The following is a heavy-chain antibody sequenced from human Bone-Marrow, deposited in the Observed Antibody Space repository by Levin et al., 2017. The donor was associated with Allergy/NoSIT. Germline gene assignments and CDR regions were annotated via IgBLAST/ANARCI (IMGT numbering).Heavy chain of an antibody. D-gene: IGHD3-9*01. CDR3: ARRTLYYDMSAGSGYGLDV. CDR1: GYHFGTYW. J-gene: IGHJ6*02. CDR2: IDPSDSHT. Sequence: KVSCKGSGYHFGTYWIGWVRQRPGRGLEWMGIIDPSDSHTTYSPSFQGQVIISVEKSIKTAYLQWNTLQVSDSAIYYCARRTLYYDMSAGSGYGLDVWGQGTTVTVS. V-gene: IGHV5-51*01.